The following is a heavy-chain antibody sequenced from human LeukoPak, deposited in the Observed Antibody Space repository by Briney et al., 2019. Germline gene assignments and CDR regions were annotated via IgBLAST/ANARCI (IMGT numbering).Heavy chain of an antibody. CDR1: GGTFSSYA. V-gene: IGHV1-69*01. CDR3: ARENTYYYDSSIPRRPQDWFDP. CDR2: IIPIFGTA. D-gene: IGHD3-22*01. J-gene: IGHJ5*02. Sequence: SVKVSCKASGGTFSSYAISWVRQAPGQGLEWMGGIIPIFGTANYAQKFQGRVTITADESTSTAYMELSSLRSEDTAVYYCARENTYYYDSSIPRRPQDWFDPWGPGTLVTVSS.